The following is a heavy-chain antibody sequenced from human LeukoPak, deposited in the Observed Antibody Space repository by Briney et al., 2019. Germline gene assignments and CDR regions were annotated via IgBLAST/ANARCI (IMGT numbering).Heavy chain of an antibody. Sequence: GASVKVSCKASGGTFSSYAISWVRQAPGQGLEWMGGVIPIFGTANYAQKFQGRVTITADESTSTAYMELSSLRSEDTAVYYCAVVVPQYYFDYWGQGTLVTVSS. D-gene: IGHD2-21*01. CDR1: GGTFSSYA. J-gene: IGHJ4*02. CDR2: VIPIFGTA. CDR3: AVVVPQYYFDY. V-gene: IGHV1-69*13.